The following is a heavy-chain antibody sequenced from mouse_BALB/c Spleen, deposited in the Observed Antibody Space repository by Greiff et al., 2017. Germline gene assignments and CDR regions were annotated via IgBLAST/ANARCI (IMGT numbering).Heavy chain of an antibody. CDR2: FRNKANGYTT. V-gene: IGHV7-3*02. Sequence: EVNLVESGGGLVQPGGSLRFPCATSGFTFTAYYMRWVRQPPGKALEWLGFFRNKANGYTTEYSASVKGRFTISRDNSQSILYLQMNTLRAEDSATYYCARDGGEAYWGQGTLVTVSA. CDR3: ARDGGEAY. J-gene: IGHJ3*01. CDR1: GFTFTAYY.